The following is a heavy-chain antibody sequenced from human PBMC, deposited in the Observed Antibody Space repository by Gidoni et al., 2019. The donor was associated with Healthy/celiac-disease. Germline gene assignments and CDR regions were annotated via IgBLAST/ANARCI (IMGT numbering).Heavy chain of an antibody. V-gene: IGHV1-2*04. CDR3: ARVPLDRISPYYYGMDV. J-gene: IGHJ6*02. CDR2: INPNSGGT. CDR1: GYTFTGYY. Sequence: QVQLVQSGAEVKKPGASVKVSCKASGYTFTGYYMHWVRQAPGQGLEWMGWINPNSGGTNYAQKFQGWVTMTRDTSISTAYMELSRLRSDDTAVYYCARVPLDRISPYYYGMDVWGQGTTVTVSS. D-gene: IGHD2-15*01.